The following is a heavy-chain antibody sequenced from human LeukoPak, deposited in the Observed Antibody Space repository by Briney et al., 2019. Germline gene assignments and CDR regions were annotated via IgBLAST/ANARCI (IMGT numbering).Heavy chain of an antibody. V-gene: IGHV3-21*01. Sequence: GGSLRLSCAASGFTFSTYYMNWVRQAPGKGLEWVSSISTSSSYIYYADAVKGRFTISRDNAKNSLYLQINSLRAEDTAVYYCARVRLDRRGYSGSEAFDYWGQGTLVTVSS. CDR1: GFTFSTYY. CDR2: ISTSSSYI. CDR3: ARVRLDRRGYSGSEAFDY. J-gene: IGHJ4*02. D-gene: IGHD5-12*01.